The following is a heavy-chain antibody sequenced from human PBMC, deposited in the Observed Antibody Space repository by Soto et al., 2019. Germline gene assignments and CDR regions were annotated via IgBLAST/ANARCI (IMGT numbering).Heavy chain of an antibody. Sequence: ASVKVSCKTSGYTFTSYGISWVRQAPGQGLEWLGWISGYDGRTNLAQKFQGRVTITADESTSTAYMELSSLRSEDTAVYYCARHDCISTSCYYYYYYSMDVWGQGTTVTVSS. CDR3: ARHDCISTSCYYYYYYSMDV. J-gene: IGHJ6*02. D-gene: IGHD2-2*01. V-gene: IGHV1-18*01. CDR2: ISGYDGRT. CDR1: GYTFTSYG.